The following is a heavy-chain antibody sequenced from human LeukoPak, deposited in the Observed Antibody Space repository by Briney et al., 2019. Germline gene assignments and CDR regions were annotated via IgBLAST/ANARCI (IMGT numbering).Heavy chain of an antibody. CDR3: ARASPEVFGVPGVYYYMDV. J-gene: IGHJ6*03. D-gene: IGHD1-14*01. CDR1: SGSISSSSYY. V-gene: IGHV4-39*07. CDR2: IYYSGST. Sequence: PPETLSLTCTVSSGSISSSSYYWGWIRQPPGEGLEWIGSIYYSGSTYYNPSLKSRVTISVDTSKNQFSLKLSSVTAADTAVYYCARASPEVFGVPGVYYYMDVWGKGTTVTVSS.